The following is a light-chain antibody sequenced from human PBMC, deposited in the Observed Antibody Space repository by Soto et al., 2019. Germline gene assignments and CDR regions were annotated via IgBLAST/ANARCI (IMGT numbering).Light chain of an antibody. V-gene: IGLV2-14*01. CDR1: SSDVGGYNY. CDR2: EVN. J-gene: IGLJ2*01. Sequence: QSALTQPASVSGSPGQSITISCTGTSSDVGGYNYVSWYQQHPGKAPKLMIYEVNNRPSGVSNRFSGSKSGNTASLTISGLQAEDEADYYCSSYTSSSTPGVVFGGGTKLTVL. CDR3: SSYTSSSTPGVV.